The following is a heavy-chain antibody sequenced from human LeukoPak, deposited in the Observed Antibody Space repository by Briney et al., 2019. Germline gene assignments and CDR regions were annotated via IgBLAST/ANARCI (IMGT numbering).Heavy chain of an antibody. J-gene: IGHJ3*02. V-gene: IGHV3-30-3*01. Sequence: SLRLSCAASGFTFIRKSMHAVRQARCKGGDGVGVMSNDGSNNYYADYVKGRLTISRDNYKNTLYLQMNSMRAEDTAVYYCARDISSGYDALDIWGQGTMVTVSS. CDR1: GFTFIRKS. D-gene: IGHD5-18*01. CDR3: ARDISSGYDALDI. CDR2: MSNDGSNN.